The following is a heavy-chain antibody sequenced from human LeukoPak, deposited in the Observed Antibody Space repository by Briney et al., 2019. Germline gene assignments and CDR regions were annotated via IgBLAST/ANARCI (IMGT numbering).Heavy chain of an antibody. CDR3: ARDQMATTQDY. J-gene: IGHJ4*02. V-gene: IGHV1-46*01. D-gene: IGHD5-24*01. CDR2: INPSGGST. CDR1: GYTFTTYY. Sequence: ASVKVSCKASGYTFTTYYMHWVRQAPGQGLEWMGIINPSGGSTSYAQNFQGRVTMPRDTSTSTVYLELSSLRSEDTAVYYCARDQMATTQDYWGQGTLVTVSS.